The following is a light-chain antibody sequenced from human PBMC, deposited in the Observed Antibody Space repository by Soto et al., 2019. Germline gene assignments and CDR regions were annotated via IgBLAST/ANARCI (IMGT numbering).Light chain of an antibody. J-gene: IGLJ1*01. V-gene: IGLV2-14*01. Sequence: QSALTQPASVSGSPGQSLTISCTGTSSDVGAYNYASWYQQYPGEAPKVIIYDVSHRPAGVSNRFSGSKSGNTASLTISGLQTQDEADYYCSSYTSATTYVFGTGTKVTVL. CDR2: DVS. CDR1: SSDVGAYNY. CDR3: SSYTSATTYV.